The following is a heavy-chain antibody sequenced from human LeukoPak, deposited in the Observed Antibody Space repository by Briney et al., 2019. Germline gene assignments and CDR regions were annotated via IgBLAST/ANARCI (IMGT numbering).Heavy chain of an antibody. D-gene: IGHD1-1*01. CDR2: ISYDGSNK. Sequence: GGSLRLSCAASGFTFSSYGMHWVRQAPGKGLEWVAVISYDGSNKYFADSVKGRFTISRDNSKNTLYLQMNSLRAEDTAVYYCARPEYNWKEGNFDYWGQGTLVTVSS. V-gene: IGHV3-30*03. CDR1: GFTFSSYG. CDR3: ARPEYNWKEGNFDY. J-gene: IGHJ4*02.